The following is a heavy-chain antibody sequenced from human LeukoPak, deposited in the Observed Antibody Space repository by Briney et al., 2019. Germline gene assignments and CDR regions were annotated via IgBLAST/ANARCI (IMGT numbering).Heavy chain of an antibody. CDR3: ARDVGYSSGWPPYYYYYMDV. Sequence: GGSLRLSCAASGFTFSSYSMNWVRQAPGKGLEWVSSISSRSTYIYYADSVKGRFTISRDNAKNSLNLQMNSLRAEDTAVYYCARDVGYSSGWPPYYYYYMDVWGKGTTVTVSS. CDR2: ISSRSTYI. D-gene: IGHD6-19*01. V-gene: IGHV3-21*01. CDR1: GFTFSSYS. J-gene: IGHJ6*03.